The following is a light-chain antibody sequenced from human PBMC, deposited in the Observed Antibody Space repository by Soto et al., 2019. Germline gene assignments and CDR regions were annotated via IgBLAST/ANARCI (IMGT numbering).Light chain of an antibody. CDR3: QSYDSSLSGSYVV. J-gene: IGLJ2*01. V-gene: IGLV1-40*01. CDR1: SSNIGAGHD. CDR2: GNS. Sequence: QSVLTQPPSVSGAPGQRVTISCTGSSSNIGAGHDVHWYQQLPGTAPKLLIYGNSNRPSGVPDRFSVSKSGTSASLAITGLQAEDEADYYCQSYDSSLSGSYVVFGGGTKLTVL.